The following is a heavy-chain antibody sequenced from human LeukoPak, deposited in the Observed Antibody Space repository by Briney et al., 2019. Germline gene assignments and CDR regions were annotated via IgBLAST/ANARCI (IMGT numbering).Heavy chain of an antibody. D-gene: IGHD5-24*01. CDR3: AKQPFSATNFAGMDV. Sequence: GESLRISCKGSGYSFTSYWISWVRQMPGKGLEWMGRIDPSDSYTNYSPSFQGHVTISADKSISTAYLQWSSLKASDTAMYYCAKQPFSATNFAGMDVWSKGTTVTVSS. V-gene: IGHV5-10-1*01. CDR1: GYSFTSYW. J-gene: IGHJ6*04. CDR2: IDPSDSYT.